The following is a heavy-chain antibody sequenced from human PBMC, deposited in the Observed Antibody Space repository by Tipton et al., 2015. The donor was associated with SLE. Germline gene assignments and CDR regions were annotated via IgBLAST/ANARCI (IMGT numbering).Heavy chain of an antibody. D-gene: IGHD6-13*01. CDR3: ARAEHSSSWYNFDY. CDR2: IRYDGSNK. V-gene: IGHV3-30*02. Sequence: SLRLSCAASRFTFSNYGIHWVRQAPGKGLEWVAFIRYDGSNKYYADSVKGRFTISRDNSKNTLYLQMNSLRAEDTAVYYCARAEHSSSWYNFDYWGQGTLVTVSS. J-gene: IGHJ4*02. CDR1: RFTFSNYG.